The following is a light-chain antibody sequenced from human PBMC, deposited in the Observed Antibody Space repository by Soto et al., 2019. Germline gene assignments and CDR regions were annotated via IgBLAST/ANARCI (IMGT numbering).Light chain of an antibody. CDR3: AAWDDSLSGNV. V-gene: IGLV1-47*02. CDR2: SNN. J-gene: IGLJ1*01. CDR1: SSNIGSNY. Sequence: QSVLTQPPSASGTPGQRITISCFGSSSNIGSNYVYWYQQLPGTAPKLLIYSNNQRPSGVPDRFSGSKSGTSASLAISGLRSEDEADYYCAAWDDSLSGNVFGTGTKLTV.